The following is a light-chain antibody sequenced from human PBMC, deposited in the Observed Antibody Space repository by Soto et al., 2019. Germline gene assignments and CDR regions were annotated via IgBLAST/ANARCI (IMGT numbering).Light chain of an antibody. CDR1: QGIRND. J-gene: IGKJ1*01. CDR2: DAS. CDR3: LQDYNYTWT. V-gene: IGKV1-6*01. Sequence: AIQIIPSPPPLSASVGDKVTESCQASQGIRNDLHWYQQKPGKAPTLLIYDASSLQSGVPSRFGGSGSGTDFTLTISSLPPEDCATYYCLQDYNYTWTCGQGTKVDIK.